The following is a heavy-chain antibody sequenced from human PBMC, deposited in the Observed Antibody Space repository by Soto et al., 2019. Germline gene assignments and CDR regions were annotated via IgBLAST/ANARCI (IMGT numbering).Heavy chain of an antibody. CDR3: AKDHIVVVPAAAGNAFAI. CDR2: ISGSGGST. J-gene: IGHJ3*02. V-gene: IGHV3-23*01. D-gene: IGHD2-2*01. CDR1: GFTFSSYA. Sequence: EVQLLESGGGLVQPGGSLRLSCAASGFTFSSYAMSWVRQAPGKGLEWVSAISGSGGSTYYADSVKGRFTISRDNSKNTLYLQMNSLRAEDTAVYYCAKDHIVVVPAAAGNAFAIWGQGTMVTVSS.